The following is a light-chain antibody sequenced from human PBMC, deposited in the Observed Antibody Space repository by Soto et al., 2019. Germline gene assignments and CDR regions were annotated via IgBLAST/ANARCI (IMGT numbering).Light chain of an antibody. CDR1: SVDVGAYDF. CDR3: SSYTSASALGI. CDR2: VVS. Sequence: QSALTQPHSVSGSPGQSVTISCTGTSVDVGAYDFVSWYQQHPGKAPKLLIYVVSGRPSGVPHRFSGSKSGNAASLTISGLQAEDEAHYFCSSYTSASALGIFGGGTKLTVL. V-gene: IGLV2-11*01. J-gene: IGLJ2*01.